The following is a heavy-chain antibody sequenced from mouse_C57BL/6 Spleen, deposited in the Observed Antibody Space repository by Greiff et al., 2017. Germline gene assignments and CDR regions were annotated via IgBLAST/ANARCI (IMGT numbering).Heavy chain of an antibody. V-gene: IGHV5-17*01. CDR1: GFTFSDYG. CDR2: ISSGSSTI. D-gene: IGHD2-3*01. J-gene: IGHJ2*01. Sequence: EVKLVESGGGLVKPGGSLKHSCAASGFTFSDYGMHWVRQAPEKGLEWVAYISSGSSTIYYADTVKGRFTISRDNAKNTLFLQMTSLRSEDTAMYYCARDGYYVFDYWGQGTTLTVSS. CDR3: ARDGYYVFDY.